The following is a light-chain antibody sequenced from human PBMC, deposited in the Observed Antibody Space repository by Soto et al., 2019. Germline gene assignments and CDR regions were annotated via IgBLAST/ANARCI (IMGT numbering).Light chain of an antibody. CDR2: EVS. V-gene: IGLV2-14*01. Sequence: QSALTQPASVSGSPGQSITISCTGTSSDVGGYNYVSWYQQHPGKAPKLMIYEVSNRPSGVSNRFSGSKSGNTASLTISGLQAEDEADYYCSSYTISSPPWVFGGGTKVTV. CDR3: SSYTISSPPWV. CDR1: SSDVGGYNY. J-gene: IGLJ3*02.